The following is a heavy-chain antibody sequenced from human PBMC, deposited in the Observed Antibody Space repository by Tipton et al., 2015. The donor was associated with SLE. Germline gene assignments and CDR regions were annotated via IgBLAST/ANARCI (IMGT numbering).Heavy chain of an antibody. V-gene: IGHV4-31*03. CDR1: GGSISSGGYY. CDR3: ARDRVTTQSV. D-gene: IGHD4-17*01. Sequence: TLSLTCTVSGGSISSGGYYWSWIRQPPGKGLEWIGEINHSGSTNYNPSLKSRVTISVDMSKNQFSLKLRSVTAADTAVYYCARDRVTTQSVWGQGTLVTVSS. J-gene: IGHJ4*02. CDR2: INHSGST.